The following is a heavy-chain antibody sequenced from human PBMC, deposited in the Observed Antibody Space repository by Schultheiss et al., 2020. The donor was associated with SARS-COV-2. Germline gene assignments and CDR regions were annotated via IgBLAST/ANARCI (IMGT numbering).Heavy chain of an antibody. CDR3: AKDSLGYCSSTSCPNWFDP. CDR1: GFTFSSYG. D-gene: IGHD2-2*01. CDR2: ISGSGGST. J-gene: IGHJ5*02. Sequence: GGSLRLSCAASGFTFSSYGMHWVRQAPGKGLEWVAVISGSGGSTYYADSVKGRFTISRDNSKNTLYLQMNSLRAEDTAVYYCAKDSLGYCSSTSCPNWFDPWGQGTLVTVSS. V-gene: IGHV3-23*01.